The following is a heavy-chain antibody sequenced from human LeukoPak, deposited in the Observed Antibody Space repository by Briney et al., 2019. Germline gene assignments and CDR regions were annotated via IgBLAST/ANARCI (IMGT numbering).Heavy chain of an antibody. CDR2: IYYSGST. V-gene: IGHV4-59*01. J-gene: IGHJ4*02. CDR1: GLTFSSYG. Sequence: PGGSLRLSCAASGLTFSSYGMSWVRQPPGKGLEWIGYIYYSGSTNYNPSLKSRVTISVDTSRNQFSLRLSSVTAADTAVYYCARVTGYMTEDYFDYWGQGTLITVSS. D-gene: IGHD6-13*01. CDR3: ARVTGYMTEDYFDY.